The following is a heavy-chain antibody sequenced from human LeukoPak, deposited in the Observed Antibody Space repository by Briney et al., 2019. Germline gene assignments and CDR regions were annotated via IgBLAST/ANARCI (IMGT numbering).Heavy chain of an antibody. Sequence: GGSLRLSCAASGFNFNTSAMTWVRQAPGKGLEGVSYINGNGRSTNYADSVKGRFTISRDNSKNTLYLQMNSLRAEDTAGYYCASGVEMATVDYWGQGTLVTVSS. CDR1: GFNFNTSA. CDR2: INGNGRST. D-gene: IGHD5-12*01. J-gene: IGHJ4*02. V-gene: IGHV3-23*01. CDR3: ASGVEMATVDY.